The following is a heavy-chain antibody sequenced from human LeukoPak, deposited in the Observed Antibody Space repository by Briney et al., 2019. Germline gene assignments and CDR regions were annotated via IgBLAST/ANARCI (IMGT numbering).Heavy chain of an antibody. V-gene: IGHV4-39*01. CDR2: IYYSGST. CDR3: ARSQLNYYYYYMDV. D-gene: IGHD2-2*01. CDR1: GGSISSSSYY. Sequence: SETLSLTCTVSGGSISSSSYYWGWIRQPPGKGLEWIGSIYYSGSTYYNPSLNRRVTISVDTSKNQFSLKLSSVTAADTAVYYCARSQLNYYYYYMDVWGKGTTVTVSS. J-gene: IGHJ6*03.